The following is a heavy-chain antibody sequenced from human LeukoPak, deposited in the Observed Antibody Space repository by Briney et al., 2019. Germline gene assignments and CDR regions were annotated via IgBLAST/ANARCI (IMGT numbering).Heavy chain of an antibody. Sequence: GGSLRLSCAASGFTFSRHSINWVRQAPGKGLEWVSSISSSSSYIYYADSVKGRFTISRDNAKNSLYLQMNSLRAEDTAVYYCATEDSIPKDYWGQGTLVTVSS. V-gene: IGHV3-21*01. CDR2: ISSSSSYI. CDR3: ATEDSIPKDY. D-gene: IGHD3-3*02. CDR1: GFTFSRHS. J-gene: IGHJ4*02.